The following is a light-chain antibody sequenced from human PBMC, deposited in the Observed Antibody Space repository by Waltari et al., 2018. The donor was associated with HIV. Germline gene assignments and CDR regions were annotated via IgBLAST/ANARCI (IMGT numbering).Light chain of an antibody. V-gene: IGKV1-12*01. CDR3: QQADSHPWT. CDR1: QGISSW. CDR2: AAS. J-gene: IGKJ1*01. Sequence: DIQMTQSPSSVSASVVARVTITCRASQGISSWLAWYQQKPGKAPKLLMYAASTLLSGVPSRFSGSGSGTDFTLTIRGLQPEDSATYYCQQADSHPWTFGQGTRVEIK.